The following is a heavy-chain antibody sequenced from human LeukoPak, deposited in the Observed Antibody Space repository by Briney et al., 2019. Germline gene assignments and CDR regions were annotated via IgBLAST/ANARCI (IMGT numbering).Heavy chain of an antibody. V-gene: IGHV4-34*01. CDR1: GGSFSGYY. Sequence: SETLSLTCAVYGGSFSGYYWSWIRQPPGKGLEWIGEINHSGSTNYNPSLKSRVTISVDTSKNQFSLKLSSVTAADTAVYYCARGSHYYGFETWGQGTMVTVSS. CDR2: INHSGST. J-gene: IGHJ3*01. CDR3: ARGSHYYGFET. D-gene: IGHD3-10*01.